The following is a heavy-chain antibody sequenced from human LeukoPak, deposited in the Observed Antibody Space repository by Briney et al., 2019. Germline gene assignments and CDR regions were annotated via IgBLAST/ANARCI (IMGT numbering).Heavy chain of an antibody. CDR3: ARAYYYDSSGYYSPPDY. V-gene: IGHV1-8*03. D-gene: IGHD3-22*01. CDR1: GYTFTSYD. J-gene: IGHJ4*02. CDR2: MNPNSGNT. Sequence: GASVKVSCKASGYTFTSYDINWVRQATGQGLEWMGWMNPNSGNTGYAQKFQGRVTITRNTSISTAYMELSSLRSEDTAVYYCARAYYYDSSGYYSPPDYWGQGTLVTVSS.